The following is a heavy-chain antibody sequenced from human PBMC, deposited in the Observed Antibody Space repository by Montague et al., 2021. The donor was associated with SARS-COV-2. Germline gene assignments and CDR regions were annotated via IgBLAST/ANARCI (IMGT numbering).Heavy chain of an antibody. V-gene: IGHV6-1*01. CDR2: PYHKKKRFD. CDR1: GDSVAELRRR. D-gene: IGHD3-16*01. CDR3: ARGDGLGPYTGYAFDI. Sequence: CAISGDSVAELRRRSEGHTYALPSQLDFLCRPYHKKKRFDHYEVXMKGRISIKADTSKNQFSLQLDSVTPEDTAVYYCARGDGLGPYTGYAFDIWGQGTLVTVSS. J-gene: IGHJ3*02.